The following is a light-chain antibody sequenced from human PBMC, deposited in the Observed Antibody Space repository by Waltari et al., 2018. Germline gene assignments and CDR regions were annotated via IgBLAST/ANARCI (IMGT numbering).Light chain of an antibody. CDR3: QQSYSTPRT. CDR1: QSISSY. V-gene: IGKV1-39*01. Sequence: DIQMTQSPSSLSASVGDRVTITCRASQSISSYLNWYQQIPGKAPKLLIYAASRLQSGVPSRFSGSGSGTDFTLTISSLQPEDFATYYCQQSYSTPRTFGQGTKVEIK. J-gene: IGKJ1*01. CDR2: AAS.